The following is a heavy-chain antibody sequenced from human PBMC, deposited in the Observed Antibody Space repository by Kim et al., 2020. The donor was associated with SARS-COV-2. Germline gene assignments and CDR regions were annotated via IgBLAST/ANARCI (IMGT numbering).Heavy chain of an antibody. Sequence: YADSVKGRFTISRDNAKNSLYLQMNSLRAEDTAVYYCASEAHDSWDAFDIWGQGTMVTVSS. J-gene: IGHJ3*02. V-gene: IGHV3-21*01. CDR3: ASEAHDSWDAFDI. D-gene: IGHD3-3*01.